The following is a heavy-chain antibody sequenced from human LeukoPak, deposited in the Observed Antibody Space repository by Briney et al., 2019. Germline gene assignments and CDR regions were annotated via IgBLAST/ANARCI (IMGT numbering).Heavy chain of an antibody. Sequence: GGSLRLSCAASGFTFSSYGMHWVRQAPGKGLEWVAAISYDGSNKYYADSVKGRFTISRDNSKNTLYLQMNSLRAEDTAVYYCAKDRFTYGETVYYYYGMDVWGQGTTVTVSS. CDR1: GFTFSSYG. V-gene: IGHV3-30*18. D-gene: IGHD4-17*01. CDR2: ISYDGSNK. CDR3: AKDRFTYGETVYYYYGMDV. J-gene: IGHJ6*02.